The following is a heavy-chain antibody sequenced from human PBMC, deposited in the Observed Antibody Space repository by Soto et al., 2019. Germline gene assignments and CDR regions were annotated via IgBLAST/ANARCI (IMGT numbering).Heavy chain of an antibody. D-gene: IGHD3-16*01. J-gene: IGHJ4*02. V-gene: IGHV3-23*01. CDR1: GFTFSSYA. CDR3: ANILRGGAMPGPDY. Sequence: EVQLLESGGGLVQPGGSLRLSCAASGFTFSSYAMSWVRQAPGKGLEWVSAISGSGGSTYYADSVKGRFTISRDNSKNTLYLQMNSLRAEDTGVYYCANILRGGAMPGPDYWGQGALVTVSS. CDR2: ISGSGGST.